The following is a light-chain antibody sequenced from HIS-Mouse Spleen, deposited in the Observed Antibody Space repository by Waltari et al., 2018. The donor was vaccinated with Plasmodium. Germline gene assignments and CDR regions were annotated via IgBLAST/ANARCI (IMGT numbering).Light chain of an antibody. CDR1: ALPKKY. J-gene: IGLJ3*02. CDR2: EDS. V-gene: IGLV3-10*01. Sequence: SYELTQPPSVSVSPGQTARITCSGDALPKKYAYWYQQKSGQAPVLVIYEDSKRPSWITERFSGSSSGTMATLTISGAQVEDEADYYCYSTDSSGNHRVFGGGTKLTVL. CDR3: YSTDSSGNHRV.